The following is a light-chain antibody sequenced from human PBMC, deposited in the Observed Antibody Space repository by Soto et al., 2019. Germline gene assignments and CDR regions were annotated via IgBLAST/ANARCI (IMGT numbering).Light chain of an antibody. CDR1: QSVGSSY. CDR2: GES. CDR3: QLYRT. J-gene: IGKJ1*01. Sequence: EIVFAQSPGTLSLSPGERATLACRASQSVGSSYLAWYQQKPGEARRLLISGESPRATGIPARISGSGSGTEFTLTITSLQSEDFAVYYCQLYRTFGQGTKVDIK. V-gene: IGKV3-20*01.